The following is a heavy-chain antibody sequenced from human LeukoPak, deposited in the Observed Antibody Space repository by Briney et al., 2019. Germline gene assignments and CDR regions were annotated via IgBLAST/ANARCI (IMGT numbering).Heavy chain of an antibody. CDR3: ARRSGYDLVDY. Sequence: SETLSLTCTVSGGSISSGNYYWSWIRQPAGKGLEWIGRIYNSGSTNYNPYLKSRVTISADTSKNQFSLDLNSVTAADTAVYYCARRSGYDLVDYWGQGTLVTVSS. V-gene: IGHV4-61*02. CDR1: GGSISSGNYY. J-gene: IGHJ4*02. D-gene: IGHD5-12*01. CDR2: IYNSGST.